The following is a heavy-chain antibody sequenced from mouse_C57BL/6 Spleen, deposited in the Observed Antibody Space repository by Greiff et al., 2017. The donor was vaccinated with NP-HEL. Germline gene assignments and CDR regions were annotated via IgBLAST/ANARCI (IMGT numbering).Heavy chain of an antibody. CDR1: GYTFTSYW. J-gene: IGHJ4*01. D-gene: IGHD1-1*01. Sequence: QVHVKQPGAELVKPGASVKMSCKASGYTFTSYWITWVKQRPGQGLEWIGDIYPGSGSTNYNEKFKSKATLTVDTSSSTAYMQLSSLTSEDSAVYYCARYITTVVATDYYAMDYWGQGTSVTVSS. CDR2: IYPGSGST. V-gene: IGHV1-55*01. CDR3: ARYITTVVATDYYAMDY.